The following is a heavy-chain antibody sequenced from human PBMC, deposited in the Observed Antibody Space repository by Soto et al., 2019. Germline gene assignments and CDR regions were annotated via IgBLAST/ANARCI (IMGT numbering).Heavy chain of an antibody. D-gene: IGHD1-1*01. J-gene: IGHJ4*02. CDR1: GASVSSGDYY. CDR2: IYYSGSP. Sequence: QVQLQQSGPRLVKPSQTLSLSCTVSGASVSSGDYYWSCIRQSPGKGLEWIGYIYYSGSPYYNPSLKSRLTLSLDTSRNQFSLKLTSVTAADTAVYFCVGTTTNDDYWGQGTLVTVSS. CDR3: VGTTTNDDY. V-gene: IGHV4-30-4*01.